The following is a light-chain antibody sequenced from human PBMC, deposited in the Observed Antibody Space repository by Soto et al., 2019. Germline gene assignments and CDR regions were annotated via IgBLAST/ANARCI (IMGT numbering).Light chain of an antibody. CDR2: DNK. CDR1: SSSIGAGFD. V-gene: IGLV1-40*01. CDR3: QSYDSSLSTVV. J-gene: IGLJ2*01. Sequence: QSVLTQPPSVSGAPGQRVTISCTGSSSSIGAGFDVHWYQQLPGTAPKVLIYDNKNRPSGVPDRFSGSKSGTSASLAITGLQAEDEADYYCQSYDSSLSTVVFGGGTQLTVL.